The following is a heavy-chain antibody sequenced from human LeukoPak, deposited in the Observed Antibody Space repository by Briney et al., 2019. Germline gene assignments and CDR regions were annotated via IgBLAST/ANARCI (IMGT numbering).Heavy chain of an antibody. CDR3: ARGLRPPYYDFWSGSYYFDY. D-gene: IGHD3-3*01. Sequence: GESLKISCKGSGYSFTSYWIGWVRQMPEKGLEWMGIIYPGDSDTRYSPSFQGQVTISADKSISTAYLQWSSLQASDTALYYCARGLRPPYYDFWSGSYYFDYWGQGTLVTVSS. CDR1: GYSFTSYW. J-gene: IGHJ4*02. V-gene: IGHV5-51*01. CDR2: IYPGDSDT.